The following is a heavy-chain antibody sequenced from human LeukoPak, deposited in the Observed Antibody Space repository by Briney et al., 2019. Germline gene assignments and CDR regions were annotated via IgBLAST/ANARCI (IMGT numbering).Heavy chain of an antibody. D-gene: IGHD3-9*01. J-gene: IGHJ3*02. CDR3: ARHGRGHYDILTGYGFGAFDI. CDR2: IYCSGST. CDR1: GGSISSYY. Sequence: SETLSLTCTVSGGSISSYYWSWIRQPPGKGLEWIGYIYCSGSTNYNPSLKSRVTISVDTSKNQFSLKLSFVTAADTAVYYCARHGRGHYDILTGYGFGAFDIWGQGTMVTVSS. V-gene: IGHV4-59*08.